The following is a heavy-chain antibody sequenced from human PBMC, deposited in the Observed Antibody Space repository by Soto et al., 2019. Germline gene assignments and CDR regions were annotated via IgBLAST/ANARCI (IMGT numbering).Heavy chain of an antibody. Sequence: PSETLSLTCAVSVYSISSGYYCGWIRQPPGKGLEWIGSIYHSGSTYYNPSLKSRVTISVDTSKNQFSLKLSSVTAADTAVYYCARVYFDSGAYYYDYFDYWGQGTLVTVSS. CDR3: ARVYFDSGAYYYDYFDY. V-gene: IGHV4-38-2*01. CDR1: VYSISSGYY. CDR2: IYHSGST. J-gene: IGHJ4*02. D-gene: IGHD3-22*01.